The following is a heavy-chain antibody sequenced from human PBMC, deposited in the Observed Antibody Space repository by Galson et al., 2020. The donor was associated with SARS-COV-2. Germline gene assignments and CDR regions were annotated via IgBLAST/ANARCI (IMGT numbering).Heavy chain of an antibody. CDR1: GYTFTKYW. D-gene: IGHD5-12*01. CDR2: IYPGDSDT. J-gene: IGHJ5*02. CDR3: ARQAEYSDYWIDP. Sequence: GESLKISCKGSGYTFTKYWIGWVRQMPGKGLESMGIIYPGDSDTRYNPSFQGQVIISVDKSINTAYLQWNSLKASDSAIYYCARQAEYSDYWIDPWGQGTLVTVSS. V-gene: IGHV5-51*01.